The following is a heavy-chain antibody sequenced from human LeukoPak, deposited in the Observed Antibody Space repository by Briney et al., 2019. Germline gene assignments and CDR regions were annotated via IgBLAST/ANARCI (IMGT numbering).Heavy chain of an antibody. CDR1: GSTFSSYA. D-gene: IGHD6-19*01. V-gene: IGHV1-69*05. J-gene: IGHJ3*02. CDR3: ARPTGSGWLLDAFDI. CDR2: IIPIFGTA. Sequence: ASVKVSCKASGSTFSSYAISWVRQAPGQGLEWMGRIIPIFGTANYAQKFQGRVTITTDESTSTAYMELSSLRSEDTAVYYCARPTGSGWLLDAFDIWGQGTMVTVSS.